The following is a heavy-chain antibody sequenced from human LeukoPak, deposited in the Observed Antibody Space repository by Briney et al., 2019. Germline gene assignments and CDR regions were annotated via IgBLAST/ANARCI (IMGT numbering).Heavy chain of an antibody. J-gene: IGHJ4*02. Sequence: SETLSLTCTVSGGSISSSSYYWGWIRQPPGKGLEWIGSIYYSGSTYYNPSLKSRVTISVDTSKNQFSLKLSSVTAADTAVYYCARDSHYYFDYWGQGTLVTVSS. CDR2: IYYSGST. CDR3: ARDSHYYFDY. V-gene: IGHV4-39*07. CDR1: GGSISSSSYY.